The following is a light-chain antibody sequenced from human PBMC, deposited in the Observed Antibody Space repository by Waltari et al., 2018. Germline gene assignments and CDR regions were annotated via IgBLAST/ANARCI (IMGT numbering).Light chain of an antibody. CDR2: EVT. CDR1: RSDIGTSAY. V-gene: IGLV2-14*01. Sequence: QSALTQPAPVPGSPRQAITTPCTGTRSDIGTSAYVCWHQQYPGKAPKVIIYEVTNRPSGVSNRFSASKSGNTASLTISGLQAEDEADYYCSSFTTSNTWVFGGGTALTVL. J-gene: IGLJ3*02. CDR3: SSFTTSNTWV.